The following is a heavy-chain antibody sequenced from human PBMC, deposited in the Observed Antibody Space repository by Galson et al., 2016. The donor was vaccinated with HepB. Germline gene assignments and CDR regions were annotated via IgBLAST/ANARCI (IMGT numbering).Heavy chain of an antibody. CDR1: GFTFGAYG. D-gene: IGHD6-19*01. V-gene: IGHV3-23*01. Sequence: SLRLSCAASGFTFGAYGMSWVRLAPGKGLEWVSSISGSGGPKYADSVKGRFTVSRDNSKNTLYLQMNSLGAEDTAVYYRAKDRWVAVAVLLEYWGQGTLVTVSA. CDR3: AKDRWVAVAVLLEY. J-gene: IGHJ4*02. CDR2: ISGSGGPK.